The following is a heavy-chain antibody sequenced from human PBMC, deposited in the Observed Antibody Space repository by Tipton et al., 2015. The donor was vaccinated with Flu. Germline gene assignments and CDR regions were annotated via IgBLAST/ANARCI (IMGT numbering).Heavy chain of an antibody. Sequence: VQLVQSGGGLIQPGGSLRLSCAASGFTVSSNYMSWVRQAPGKGLEWVSVIYSDGSTYYIDSVKCRFTISRDNSKNMLSLEMNSLRAEDTAVYYCARGQGANPWGQGTLVTVSS. V-gene: IGHV3-53*01. J-gene: IGHJ5*02. CDR3: ARGQGANP. CDR2: IYSDGST. CDR1: GFTVSSNY.